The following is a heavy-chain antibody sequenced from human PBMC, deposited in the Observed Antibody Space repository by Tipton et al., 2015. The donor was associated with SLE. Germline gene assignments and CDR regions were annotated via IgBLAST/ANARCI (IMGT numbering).Heavy chain of an antibody. CDR2: IDYNGRT. V-gene: IGHV4-59*01. J-gene: IGHJ3*02. CDR1: GGSIRDYY. CDR3: ARPMITMSPLAAFDI. D-gene: IGHD3-10*02. Sequence: TLSLTCTVSGGSIRDYYWSWIRQPPGKGLEWIGYIDYNGRTKYRPSLRSRVTISVDTSKNQFSLKFHSVTSADTAVYYCARPMITMSPLAAFDIWGQGTLVTVSS.